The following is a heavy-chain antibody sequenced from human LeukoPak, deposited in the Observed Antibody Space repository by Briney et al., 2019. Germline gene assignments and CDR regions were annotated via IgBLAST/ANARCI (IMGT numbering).Heavy chain of an antibody. D-gene: IGHD1-7*01. CDR3: TRSLTGTTFGDY. Sequence: PGGSLKLSCAASGFSFSVSTMHWVRQASGKGLEWVGRIRDKAESYATVYAASVKGRFTISRDDSQNRAYLQLNSLRSDDTAVYYCTRSLTGTTFGDYWGQGTLVTVSS. CDR2: IRDKAESYAT. CDR1: GFSFSVST. J-gene: IGHJ4*02. V-gene: IGHV3-73*01.